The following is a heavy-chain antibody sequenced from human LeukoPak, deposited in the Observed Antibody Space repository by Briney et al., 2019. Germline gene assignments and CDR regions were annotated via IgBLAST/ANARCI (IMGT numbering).Heavy chain of an antibody. Sequence: GGSLRLSCAASGFTFSSYAMHWVRQAPGKGLEWVAVISYDGSNKYYADSVKGRFTISRDNSKNTLYLQMNSLRAEDTAVYYCAKRRIVADLYYYYGMDVWGQGTTVTVSS. CDR2: ISYDGSNK. CDR3: AKRRIVADLYYYYGMDV. CDR1: GFTFSSYA. D-gene: IGHD5-12*01. J-gene: IGHJ6*02. V-gene: IGHV3-30-3*02.